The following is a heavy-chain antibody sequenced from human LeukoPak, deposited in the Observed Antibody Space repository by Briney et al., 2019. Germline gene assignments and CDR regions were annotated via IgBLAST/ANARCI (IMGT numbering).Heavy chain of an antibody. CDR2: IYHSGST. CDR1: GYSISSGYY. J-gene: IGHJ5*02. Sequence: SETLSLTCAVSGYSISSGYYWGWIRQPPGKGLEWIGSIYHSGSTYYNPSLKSRVTISVDTSKNQLSLKLSSVTAAGTAVYYCARHEVVPAAMEGFDPWGQGTLVTVSS. V-gene: IGHV4-38-2*01. D-gene: IGHD2-2*01. CDR3: ARHEVVPAAMEGFDP.